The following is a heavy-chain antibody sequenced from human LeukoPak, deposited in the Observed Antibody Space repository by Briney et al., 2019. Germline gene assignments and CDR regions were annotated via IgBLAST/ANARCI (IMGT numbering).Heavy chain of an antibody. V-gene: IGHV3-23*01. CDR1: GFTSSSYA. CDR2: VSGSGDRM. J-gene: IGHJ4*02. Sequence: GGSLRLSCAASGFTSSSYALNWVRQAPGKGLEWVATVSGSGDRMYHADSVKSRFTISRDNSKNTIYLQMNGLRAEDTALYCCAKAAAAPGFDFWGQGTLVTVSS. D-gene: IGHD6-13*01. CDR3: AKAAAAPGFDF.